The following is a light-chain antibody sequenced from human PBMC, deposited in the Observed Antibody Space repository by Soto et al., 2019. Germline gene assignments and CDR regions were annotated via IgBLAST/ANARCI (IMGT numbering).Light chain of an antibody. V-gene: IGKV1-33*01. CDR1: QDIKKY. CDR3: QQYSSYSGT. CDR2: GAS. Sequence: IQMTQSPSSLSASVGDRVTITCQASQDIKKYLNWYQQKPGKAPKLLISGASSLETGVPSRFSGSGSGTEFILTISSLQPDDFATYYCQQYSSYSGTFGQGTKVDIK. J-gene: IGKJ1*01.